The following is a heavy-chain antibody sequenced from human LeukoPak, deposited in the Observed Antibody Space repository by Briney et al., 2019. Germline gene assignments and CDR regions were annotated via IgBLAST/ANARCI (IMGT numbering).Heavy chain of an antibody. CDR3: ARVIGSYGDSAY. CDR2: ISSTSSAI. Sequence: QLGGSLILSCAASGFTFSSYSMNWVRQAPGTGLEWLSYISSTSSAIYYADSLKGRFTISRDSAKNSLYLQMNSLRAEDTAVYYCARVIGSYGDSAYWGQGTLVTVSS. V-gene: IGHV3-48*04. J-gene: IGHJ4*02. CDR1: GFTFSSYS. D-gene: IGHD3-16*01.